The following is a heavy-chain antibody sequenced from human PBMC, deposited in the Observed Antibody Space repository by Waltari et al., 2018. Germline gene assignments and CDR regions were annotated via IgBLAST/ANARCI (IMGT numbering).Heavy chain of an antibody. V-gene: IGHV4-59*01. CDR3: VTGSVDSRSWYEFDY. J-gene: IGHJ4*02. CDR2: IYYNGYT. CDR1: DVSIGKYY. Sequence: QVQLQESGPGLVKPSETLSLTCTVSDVSIGKYYWTWIRQSPGMGLEWIGYIYYNGYTMYNPSVKSRITISLDTSKSQFSLSLYAVTAADTAVYYCVTGSVDSRSWYEFDYWGQGTLVTV. D-gene: IGHD6-13*01.